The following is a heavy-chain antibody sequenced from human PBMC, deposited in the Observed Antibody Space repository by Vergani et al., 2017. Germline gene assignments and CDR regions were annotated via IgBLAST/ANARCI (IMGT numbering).Heavy chain of an antibody. J-gene: IGHJ4*02. Sequence: EVDLVESGGGLAQPGGSLRLSCAASGFTFTNFAMTWVRQAPGEGLEWVSGISGSGGFTYYADSVKGRFTISRDNSKNTMFLQMNNLRAEDTAVYYCARDTVTGSRYFDYWGQGTLVTVSS. V-gene: IGHV3-23*04. D-gene: IGHD6-19*01. CDR2: ISGSGGFT. CDR1: GFTFTNFA. CDR3: ARDTVTGSRYFDY.